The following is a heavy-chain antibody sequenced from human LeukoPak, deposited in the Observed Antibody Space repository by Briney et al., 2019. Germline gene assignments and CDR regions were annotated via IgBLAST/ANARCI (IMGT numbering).Heavy chain of an antibody. J-gene: IGHJ5*02. CDR1: GGSFSGYY. CDR3: ARASYDFWSGYSTRVWFDP. V-gene: IGHV4-34*01. CDR2: INHSGST. Sequence: SETLSLTCAVYGGSFSGYYWSWIRQPPGKGLEWIGEINHSGSTNYNPSLKSRVTISVDTSKNQFSLKLSSVTAADTAVYYCARASYDFWSGYSTRVWFDPWGQGTLVTVSS. D-gene: IGHD3-3*01.